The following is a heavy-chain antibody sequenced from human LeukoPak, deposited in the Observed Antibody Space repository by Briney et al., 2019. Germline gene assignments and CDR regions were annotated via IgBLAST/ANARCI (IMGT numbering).Heavy chain of an antibody. V-gene: IGHV3-74*01. Sequence: PRGSMRLSCAASGFSFSSYWMHWVRQAPGKGLLWVARIQYDGSTTNYADSVKGRFTISRDNAKKTLYVQMNSLRAEDTAVYYCARALVAGVTLNALDIWGQGTTVTVSS. D-gene: IGHD2-15*01. CDR1: GFSFSSYW. CDR2: IQYDGSTT. CDR3: ARALVAGVTLNALDI. J-gene: IGHJ3*02.